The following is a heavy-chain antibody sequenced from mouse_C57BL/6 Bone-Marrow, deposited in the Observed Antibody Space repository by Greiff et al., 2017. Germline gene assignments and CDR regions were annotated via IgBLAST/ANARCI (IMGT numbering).Heavy chain of an antibody. CDR3: ARRESSLYAMDY. CDR1: GYTFTDYY. CDR2: IYPGSGNT. V-gene: IGHV1-76*01. Sequence: QVQLKQSGAELVRPGASVKLSCKASGYTFTDYYINWVKQRPGQGLEWIARIYPGSGNTYYNEKFKGKATLTAEKSSSTAYMQLSSLTSEDSAVYFCARRESSLYAMDYWGQGTSVTVAS. J-gene: IGHJ4*01. D-gene: IGHD1-1*01.